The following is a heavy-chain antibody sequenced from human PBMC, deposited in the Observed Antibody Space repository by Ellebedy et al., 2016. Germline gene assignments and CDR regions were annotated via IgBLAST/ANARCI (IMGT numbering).Heavy chain of an antibody. CDR1: GYTFTSYY. Sequence: ASVKVSCKASGYTFTSYYMHWVRQAPGQGLEWMGIINPSGGSTSYAQKFQGRVTMTRDTSTSTVYMELSSLRSEDTAVYYCADILSHDAFDIWGQGTMVTVSS. J-gene: IGHJ3*02. V-gene: IGHV1-46*01. CDR2: INPSGGST. D-gene: IGHD2-21*01. CDR3: ADILSHDAFDI.